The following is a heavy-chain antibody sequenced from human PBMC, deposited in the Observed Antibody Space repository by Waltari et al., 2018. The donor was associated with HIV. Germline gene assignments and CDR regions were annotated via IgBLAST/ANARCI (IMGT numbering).Heavy chain of an antibody. CDR1: GFPFSTYG. CDR3: SRDRWVASSNWYVDF. Sequence: VQLVASGGGVVQPGGSLSLSCAASGFPFSTYGLPWVRQTPGGGLEWGAVIYSDGSQKSYTNSIKGRFTVSRDNSKNTLNLQMDGLRADDTGVYYCSRDRWVASSNWYVDFWGQGTLVSVSA. CDR2: IYSDGSQK. V-gene: IGHV3-30*19. J-gene: IGHJ4*02. D-gene: IGHD6-13*01.